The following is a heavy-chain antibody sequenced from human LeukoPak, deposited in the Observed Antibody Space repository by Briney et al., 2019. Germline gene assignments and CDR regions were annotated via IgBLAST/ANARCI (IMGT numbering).Heavy chain of an antibody. Sequence: PSETLSLTCTVSGGSITSYYWSWIRQTPRKGLEWIGYIYDSGSTNYNPSLKSRVTISVDTPKNQFSLKLRSVTAADTAVYYCARGGSSWRWLDPWGQGTLVTVSS. CDR1: GGSITSYY. CDR2: IYDSGST. J-gene: IGHJ5*02. CDR3: ARGGSSWRWLDP. D-gene: IGHD6-13*01. V-gene: IGHV4-59*01.